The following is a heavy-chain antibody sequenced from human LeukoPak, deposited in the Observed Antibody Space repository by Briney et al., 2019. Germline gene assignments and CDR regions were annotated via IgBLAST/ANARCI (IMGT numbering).Heavy chain of an antibody. D-gene: IGHD6-13*01. J-gene: IGHJ4*02. CDR3: ARARWRYSSDY. V-gene: IGHV4-61*01. Sequence: PSETLSLTCTVSGGSFSSGSYYWSWFGQPPGKGLEWSGYITYSGSTDYNPSLKSRGTISVDTSKNQFSLKLNSVTAADTAVYYCARARWRYSSDYWGQGTLVTVSS. CDR2: ITYSGST. CDR1: GGSFSSGSYY.